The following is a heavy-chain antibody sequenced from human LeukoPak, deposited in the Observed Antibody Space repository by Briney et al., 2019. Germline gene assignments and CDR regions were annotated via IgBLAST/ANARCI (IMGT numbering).Heavy chain of an antibody. CDR1: GFTFSDYY. CDR2: ISSSGSTI. CDR3: AREGPPHITIFGVVATYFDY. D-gene: IGHD3-3*01. V-gene: IGHV3-11*04. J-gene: IGHJ4*02. Sequence: GGSLRLSCAASGFTFSDYYMSWIRQAPGKGLEWVSYISSSGSTIYYADSVKGRFTISRDNAKNSLYLQMNSLRAEDTAVYYCAREGPPHITIFGVVATYFDYWGQGTLVTVSS.